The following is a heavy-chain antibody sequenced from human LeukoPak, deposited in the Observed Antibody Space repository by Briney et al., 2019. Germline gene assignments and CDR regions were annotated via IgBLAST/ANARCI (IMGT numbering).Heavy chain of an antibody. CDR2: IYTSGST. D-gene: IGHD3-22*01. Sequence: SETLSLTCTVSGNSISSGDNYWSWLRQPAGKGLEWIGRIYTSGSTNYNPSLKSRVTISGDTSKNQFSLRLSSVTAADTAVYYCARASYSYDINGWVPFDYWGQGTLVTVSS. CDR3: ARASYSYDINGWVPFDY. J-gene: IGHJ4*02. V-gene: IGHV4-61*02. CDR1: GNSISSGDNY.